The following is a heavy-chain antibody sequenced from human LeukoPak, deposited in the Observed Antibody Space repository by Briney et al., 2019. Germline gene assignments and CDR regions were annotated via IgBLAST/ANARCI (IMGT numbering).Heavy chain of an antibody. CDR1: GGSISSYC. Sequence: SETLSLTCTVSGGSISSYCWSWIRQPPGKGLEWIGYICYSGSTNHNPSLKSRVTISVDTSKNQFSLKLSSVTAADTALYYCARDLYGGYIDYWGQGTLVTVSS. J-gene: IGHJ4*02. D-gene: IGHD4/OR15-4a*01. CDR3: ARDLYGGYIDY. V-gene: IGHV4-59*01. CDR2: ICYSGST.